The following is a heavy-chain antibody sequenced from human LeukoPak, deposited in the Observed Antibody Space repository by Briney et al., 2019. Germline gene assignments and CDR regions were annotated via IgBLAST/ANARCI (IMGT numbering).Heavy chain of an antibody. D-gene: IGHD6-19*01. CDR1: GGTFSSYA. J-gene: IGHJ4*02. CDR2: IIPIFGTA. Sequence: SVKVSCKAPGGTFSSYAISWVRQAPGQGLEWMEGIIPIFGTANYAQKFQGRVTITADKSTSTAYMELSSLRSEDTAVYYCAGSSGWYPTYYFDYWGQGTLVTVSS. V-gene: IGHV1-69*06. CDR3: AGSSGWYPTYYFDY.